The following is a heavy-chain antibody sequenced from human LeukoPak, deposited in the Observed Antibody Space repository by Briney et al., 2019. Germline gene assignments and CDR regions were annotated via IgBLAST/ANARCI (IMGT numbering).Heavy chain of an antibody. Sequence: GGSLRLSCAASGFTFSSYGMHWVRQAPGKGLVWVSRINTDGSITNYADSVKGRFSISRDNAKNTLYLQMSSLRAEDTAVYYCARDRGPRTGFMVREAYDYWGQGTLVTVSS. CDR3: ARDRGPRTGFMVREAYDY. V-gene: IGHV3-74*01. CDR1: GFTFSSYG. D-gene: IGHD3-10*01. J-gene: IGHJ4*02. CDR2: INTDGSIT.